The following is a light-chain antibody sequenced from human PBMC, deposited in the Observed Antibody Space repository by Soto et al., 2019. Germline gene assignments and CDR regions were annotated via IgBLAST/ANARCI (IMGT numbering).Light chain of an antibody. Sequence: ETVMTQSPATLSVSPGERATLSCRASQSVYSNLAWYQQKPGQAPRLLIYGASTRATGFPARFSGSGSGTEFTLTISSLQSEDFAVYYCQQYQSWPLTFGGGTKVEI. CDR1: QSVYSN. CDR3: QQYQSWPLT. J-gene: IGKJ4*01. CDR2: GAS. V-gene: IGKV3-15*01.